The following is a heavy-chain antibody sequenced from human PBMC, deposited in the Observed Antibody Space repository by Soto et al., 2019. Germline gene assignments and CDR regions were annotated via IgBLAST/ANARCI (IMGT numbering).Heavy chain of an antibody. V-gene: IGHV4-59*01. Sequence: SETLSLTCTVSGGSMIAYYWNWMRQPPGKGLQWIGYTYYSGSTTYNPSLKSRVTVSVDSSKNQFSLKLDSVTPADTAVYYCARVRGTAGKRYFDYWGPGP. CDR1: GGSMIAYY. CDR3: ARVRGTAGKRYFDY. J-gene: IGHJ4*02. D-gene: IGHD6-13*01. CDR2: TYYSGST.